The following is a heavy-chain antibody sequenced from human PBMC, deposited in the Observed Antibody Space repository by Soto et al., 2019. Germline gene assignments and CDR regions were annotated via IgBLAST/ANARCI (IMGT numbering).Heavy chain of an antibody. J-gene: IGHJ5*02. CDR3: ATAIVANNWFDP. Sequence: GVSVTVSCMASVYTFTSYAMLWVRQAPGQRLEWMGWINAVNGNTKYSQKFQGRVTITRDTSASTAYMELSSLRSEDTAVYYCATAIVANNWFDPGGQGTLVTVS. D-gene: IGHD2-15*01. CDR1: VYTFTSYA. CDR2: INAVNGNT. V-gene: IGHV1-3*01.